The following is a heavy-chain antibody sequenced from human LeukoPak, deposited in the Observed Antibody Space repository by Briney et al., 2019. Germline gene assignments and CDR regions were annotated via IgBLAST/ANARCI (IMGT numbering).Heavy chain of an antibody. CDR2: INPNSGGT. Sequence: GASVKVSCKASGYTFTGYYMHWVRQAPGQGLEWMGWINPNSGGTNYAQKFQGRVTMTRDTSISTAYMELSRLRSDDTAVYYCARDSNYDCSGYCQPPDYWGQGTLVTVSS. CDR3: ARDSNYDCSGYCQPPDY. D-gene: IGHD3-22*01. CDR1: GYTFTGYY. V-gene: IGHV1-2*02. J-gene: IGHJ4*02.